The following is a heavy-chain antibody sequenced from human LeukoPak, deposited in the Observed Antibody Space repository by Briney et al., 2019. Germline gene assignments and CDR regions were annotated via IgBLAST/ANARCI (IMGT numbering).Heavy chain of an antibody. CDR2: ISGSAGTL. Sequence: PGGSLRLSCAASGFTFSNYEMNWVRQAPGKGLEWVSYISGSAGTLYYADSVKGRFTTSRDNAKKSLYLQMNSLRAEDTAVYYCAREGNWNNFDYWGQGTLVTVSS. CDR1: GFTFSNYE. J-gene: IGHJ4*02. V-gene: IGHV3-48*03. D-gene: IGHD1-1*01. CDR3: AREGNWNNFDY.